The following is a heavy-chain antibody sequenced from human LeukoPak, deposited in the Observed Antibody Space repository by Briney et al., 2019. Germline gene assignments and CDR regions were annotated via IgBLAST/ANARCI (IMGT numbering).Heavy chain of an antibody. CDR3: ARSIAAAGPFDY. CDR2: IYYSGST. J-gene: IGHJ4*02. V-gene: IGHV4-59*01. CDR1: GGSISSYY. Sequence: SETLSLTCTVSGGSISSYYWSWIRQPPGEGLEWIGYIYYSGSTNYNPSLKSRVTISVDTSKNQFSLKLSSVTAADTAVYCCARSIAAAGPFDYWGQGTLVTVSS. D-gene: IGHD6-13*01.